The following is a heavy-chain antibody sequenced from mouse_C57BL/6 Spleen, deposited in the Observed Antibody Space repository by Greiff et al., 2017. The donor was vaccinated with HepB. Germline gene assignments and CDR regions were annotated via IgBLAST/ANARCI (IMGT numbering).Heavy chain of an antibody. CDR2: IDPETGGT. CDR1: GYTFTDYE. Sequence: VKLMESGAELVRPGASVTLSCKASGYTFTDYEMHWVKQTPVHGLEWIGAIDPETGGTAYNQKFKGKAILTADKSSSTAYMELRSLTSEDSAVYYCTSILSPFAYWGQGTLVTVSA. D-gene: IGHD1-1*02. CDR3: TSILSPFAY. J-gene: IGHJ3*01. V-gene: IGHV1-15*01.